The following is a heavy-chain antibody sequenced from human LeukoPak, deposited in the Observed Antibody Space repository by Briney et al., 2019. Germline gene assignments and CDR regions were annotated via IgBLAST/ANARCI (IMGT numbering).Heavy chain of an antibody. D-gene: IGHD3-9*01. J-gene: IGHJ5*02. CDR3: AGRRLRYSGWFDP. V-gene: IGHV4-34*01. Sequence: SETLSLTCAVYGGSFSGYYWSWIRQPPGKGLEWIGEINHSGSTNYNPSLKGRVTISVDTSKNQFSLKLSSVTSADTAVYYCAGRRLRYSGWFDPWGQGTLVTVSS. CDR2: INHSGST. CDR1: GGSFSGYY.